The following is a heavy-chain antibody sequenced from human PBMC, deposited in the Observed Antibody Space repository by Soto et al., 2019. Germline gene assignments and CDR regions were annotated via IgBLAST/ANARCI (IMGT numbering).Heavy chain of an antibody. Sequence: GGSLRLSCVVSGLNFSDYAIHWVRRAPGKGLQWVATVSYDGNTKNFAESVKGRFFLSRDKYRNTVYLLMNSLRSEDTALYYCAKDYLGSSNVFDVWGRGTVVTVSS. CDR3: AKDYLGSSNVFDV. J-gene: IGHJ3*01. CDR2: VSYDGNTK. D-gene: IGHD2-2*01. CDR1: GLNFSDYA. V-gene: IGHV3-30*18.